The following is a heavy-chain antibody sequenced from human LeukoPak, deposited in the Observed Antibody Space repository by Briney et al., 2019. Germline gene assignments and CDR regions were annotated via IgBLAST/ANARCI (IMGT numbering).Heavy chain of an antibody. V-gene: IGHV4-59*01. Sequence: PSETLSLTCTVSGGSISSYYWSWIRQPPGKGLEWIGYVYYSGRTNYNPSLKSRVTISVDTSKNQFSLKLSSVTAADTAEYYCARDRGFCSGDSCYTRMDVWGQGTTVTVSS. D-gene: IGHD2-15*01. CDR1: GGSISSYY. CDR3: ARDRGFCSGDSCYTRMDV. J-gene: IGHJ6*02. CDR2: VYYSGRT.